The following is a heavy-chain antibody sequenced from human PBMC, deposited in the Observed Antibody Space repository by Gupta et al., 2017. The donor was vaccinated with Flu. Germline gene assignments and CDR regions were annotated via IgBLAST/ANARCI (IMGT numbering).Heavy chain of an antibody. D-gene: IGHD3-10*01. Sequence: QVQLQQWGAGLLKPSETLSLTCAVYGGSFSGYYWSWIRQPPGKGLEWIGEINHSGSTNYNPSLKSRVTISVDTSKNQFSLKLSSGTGADTAVYYCARGGEGDDAFDIWGQGTMVTVSS. V-gene: IGHV4-34*01. J-gene: IGHJ3*02. CDR2: INHSGST. CDR3: ARGGEGDDAFDI. CDR1: GGSFSGYY.